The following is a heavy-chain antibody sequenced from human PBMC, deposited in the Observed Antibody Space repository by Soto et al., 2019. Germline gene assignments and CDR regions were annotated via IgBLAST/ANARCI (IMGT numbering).Heavy chain of an antibody. CDR1: GGSFSGYY. J-gene: IGHJ6*02. CDR3: ARGLTIFGVVTPYYYYYGMDV. V-gene: IGHV4-34*01. D-gene: IGHD3-3*01. Sequence: SETLSLTCAVYGGSFSGYYWSWIRQPPGKGLEWIGEINHSGSTNYNPSLKSRVTISVDTPKNQFSLKLSSVTAADTAVYYCARGLTIFGVVTPYYYYYGMDVWGQGTTVTVSS. CDR2: INHSGST.